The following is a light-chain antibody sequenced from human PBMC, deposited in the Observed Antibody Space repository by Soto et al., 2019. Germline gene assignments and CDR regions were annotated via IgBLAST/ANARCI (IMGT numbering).Light chain of an antibody. J-gene: IGLJ1*01. CDR1: SSDVGGYNY. Sequence: QSVLTQPASVSGSPGQSITISCTGTSSDVGGYNYVSWYQQHPGKAPKLMIYDVSNRPSGVSNRFSGSKSGNTASLTISGLQAEDEADYYCSSYTSSSILYVFGTVTKLTVL. CDR2: DVS. CDR3: SSYTSSSILYV. V-gene: IGLV2-14*01.